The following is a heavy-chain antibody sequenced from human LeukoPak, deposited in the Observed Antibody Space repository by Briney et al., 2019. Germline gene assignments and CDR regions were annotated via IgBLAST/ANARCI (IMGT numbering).Heavy chain of an antibody. J-gene: IGHJ4*02. Sequence: GGSLRLSCAASGFTFSSYAMRWVRQAPGKGLEWVAVVSYDGSNKYYADTVKGRFTISRDNAKNSLYLQMNTLRAEDTAFYYCTMNTGDSWGQGTLVTVSS. D-gene: IGHD1-14*01. CDR3: TMNTGDS. CDR2: VSYDGSNK. CDR1: GFTFSSYA. V-gene: IGHV3-30*03.